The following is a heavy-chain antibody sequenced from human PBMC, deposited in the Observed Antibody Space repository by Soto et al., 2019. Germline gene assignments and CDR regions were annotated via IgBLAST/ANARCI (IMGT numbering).Heavy chain of an antibody. V-gene: IGHV4-34*01. D-gene: IGHD5-12*01. Sequence: QVQLQQWGAGLLKPSETLSLTCAVYGGSFSGYYWSWIRQPPGKGLEWIGEIKDGGNTNYSPSLKSRVTISADTSQNQFSLKLNSVTAADTAVYYCARGQAAIVATHWDQGTLVTVSS. CDR3: ARGQAAIVATH. CDR2: IKDGGNT. J-gene: IGHJ4*02. CDR1: GGSFSGYY.